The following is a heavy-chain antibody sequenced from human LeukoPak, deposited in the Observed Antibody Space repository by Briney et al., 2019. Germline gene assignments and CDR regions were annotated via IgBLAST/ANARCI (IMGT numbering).Heavy chain of an antibody. CDR3: ARDRGYSTFDY. V-gene: IGHV3-7*01. Sequence: GGSLRLSCEAPAFTFSSYWMSWVRQAPGKGLGWVANMKEDGGEINYVDSVKGRFPISRDNAKNSLFLQMNSLRVEDTAVFYCARDRGYSTFDYWGQGTLVTVSS. CDR1: AFTFSSYW. D-gene: IGHD4-23*01. CDR2: MKEDGGEI. J-gene: IGHJ4*02.